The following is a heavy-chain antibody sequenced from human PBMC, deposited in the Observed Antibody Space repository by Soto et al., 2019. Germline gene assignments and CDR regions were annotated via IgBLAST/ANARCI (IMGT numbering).Heavy chain of an antibody. CDR2: IWYDGSNK. Sequence: GGSLRLSCAASGFTFSSYGMHWVRQAPGKGLEWVAVIWYDGSNKYYADSVKGRFTISRDNSKNTLYLQMNSLRAEDTAVYYCAKSLTGTPDAAPDYWGQGT. CDR3: AKSLTGTPDAAPDY. V-gene: IGHV3-30*02. J-gene: IGHJ4*02. D-gene: IGHD1-7*01. CDR1: GFTFSSYG.